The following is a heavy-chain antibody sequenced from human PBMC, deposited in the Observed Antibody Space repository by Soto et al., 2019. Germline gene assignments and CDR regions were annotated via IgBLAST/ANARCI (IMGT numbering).Heavy chain of an antibody. Sequence: SETLSLTCTVSGGSISSYYWRWIRQPPGKGLEWIGYIYYSGSTNYNPSLKSRVTISVDTSKNQFSLKLSSVTAADTAVYYCARQDYSSGYDYWGQGTLVTVSS. CDR3: ARQDYSSGYDY. V-gene: IGHV4-59*08. D-gene: IGHD6-19*01. CDR1: GGSISSYY. CDR2: IYYSGST. J-gene: IGHJ4*02.